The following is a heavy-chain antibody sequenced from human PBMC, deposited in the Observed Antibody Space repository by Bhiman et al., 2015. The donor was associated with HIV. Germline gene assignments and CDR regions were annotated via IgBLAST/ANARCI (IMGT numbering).Heavy chain of an antibody. CDR3: TRALPLMDYYDSSGYSWDY. V-gene: IGHV3-49*04. Sequence: EVQLVESGGGLVQPGRSLRLSCTTSGFTFVDYAMSWVRQAPGKGLEWVGFIRSKTYGGTTDYAASVKRRFTISRDDSKSIAYLQMNSLKTEDTAVYYCTRALPLMDYYDSSGYSWDYWGQGTLVTVSS. J-gene: IGHJ4*02. D-gene: IGHD3-22*01. CDR2: IRSKTYGGTT. CDR1: GFTFVDYA.